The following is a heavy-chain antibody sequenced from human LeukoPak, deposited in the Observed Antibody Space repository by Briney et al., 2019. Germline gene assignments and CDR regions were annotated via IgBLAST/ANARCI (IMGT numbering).Heavy chain of an antibody. D-gene: IGHD3-16*01. CDR3: ARARRTMMMFAAFDV. Sequence: PGGSLRLSCVASGFTFSSYTMNWVRQAPGKGLEWVSSISSSSTYKYSADLVKGRFTISRDNAKNSLYLQMDSLRAEDTAVYYCARARRTMMMFAAFDVWGQGTTVTVSS. CDR2: ISSSSTYK. J-gene: IGHJ3*01. CDR1: GFTFSSYT. V-gene: IGHV3-21*06.